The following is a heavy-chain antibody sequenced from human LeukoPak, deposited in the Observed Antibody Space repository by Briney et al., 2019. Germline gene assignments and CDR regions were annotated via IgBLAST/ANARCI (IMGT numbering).Heavy chain of an antibody. Sequence: PSETLSLTCTVSGGSISSYYWSWIRQPPGKGLEWIGYIYYSGSTNYNPSLKSRVTISVDTSKNQFSLKLSSVTAADTAVYYCARVREGHYYYGMDVWGQGTTVTVSS. V-gene: IGHV4-59*01. CDR1: GGSISSYY. CDR3: ARVREGHYYYGMDV. J-gene: IGHJ6*02. CDR2: IYYSGST.